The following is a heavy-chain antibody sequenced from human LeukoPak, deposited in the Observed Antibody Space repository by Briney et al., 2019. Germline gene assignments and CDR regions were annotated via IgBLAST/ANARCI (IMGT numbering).Heavy chain of an antibody. Sequence: GASVKVSCKASGGTFSSYAISWVRQAPGQGLEWMGGIIPIFGTANYAQKFQGRVTITADKSTSTAYMELSSLRSEDTAVYYCATTASSGYYPPPYYFDYWGQGTLVTVSS. V-gene: IGHV1-69*06. J-gene: IGHJ4*02. CDR1: GGTFSSYA. CDR3: ATTASSGYYPPPYYFDY. CDR2: IIPIFGTA. D-gene: IGHD3-22*01.